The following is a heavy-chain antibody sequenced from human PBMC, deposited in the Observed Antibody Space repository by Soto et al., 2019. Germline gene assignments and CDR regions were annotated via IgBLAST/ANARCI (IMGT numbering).Heavy chain of an antibody. J-gene: IGHJ4*02. V-gene: IGHV4-34*01. CDR2: INHSGST. CDR1: GGSFSGYS. CDR3: ARGGRAGY. Sequence: QVQLQQWGAGLLKPSETLSLTCAVYGGSFSGYSWCWIRQPPGKGLEWIGEINHSGSTNYNPSLKSRVTIAVDRSKNQFSLKLSSVTAADTAVYYCARGGRAGYWGQGTLVTVSS.